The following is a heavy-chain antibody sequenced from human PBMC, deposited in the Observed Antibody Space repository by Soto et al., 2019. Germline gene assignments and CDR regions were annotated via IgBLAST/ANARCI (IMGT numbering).Heavy chain of an antibody. J-gene: IGHJ2*01. CDR1: GFTFSSYA. Sequence: GGSLRLSCAASGFTFSSYAMSWVRQAPGKGLEWVSAISGSGGSTYYADSVKGRFTISRDNSKNTLYLQMNSLRAEDTAVYYCAKVPHYDFWSGYWYFDLWGRGTLVTVSS. V-gene: IGHV3-23*01. CDR2: ISGSGGST. CDR3: AKVPHYDFWSGYWYFDL. D-gene: IGHD3-3*01.